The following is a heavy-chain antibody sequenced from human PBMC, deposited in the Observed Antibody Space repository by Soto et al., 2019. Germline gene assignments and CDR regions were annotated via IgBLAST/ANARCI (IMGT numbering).Heavy chain of an antibody. CDR2: IYYSGST. Sequence: PSETLSLRWTVPGGSVSSDYWSWIRQPPGKGLEWMGYIYYSGSTNYNPSLKSRVSTSADTSKNQFSLKLSSVTAADTAVYYCARNTGYDSPNWFDPWGQGTLVTVSS. D-gene: IGHD5-12*01. CDR3: ARNTGYDSPNWFDP. CDR1: GGSVSSDY. J-gene: IGHJ5*02. V-gene: IGHV4-59*02.